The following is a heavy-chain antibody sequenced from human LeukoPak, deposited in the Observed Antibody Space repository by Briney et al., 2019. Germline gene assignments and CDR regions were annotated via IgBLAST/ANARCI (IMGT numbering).Heavy chain of an antibody. CDR2: INHSGSA. J-gene: IGHJ4*02. CDR3: AEGRAEPGLDY. Sequence: SETLSLTCAVYGGSFSGYYWSWIRQPPGKGLEWIGEINHSGSANYNPSLKSRVTISVDTSKNQFSLKLSSVTAADTAVYYCAEGRAEPGLDYWGQGTLVTVSS. D-gene: IGHD3-10*01. V-gene: IGHV4-34*01. CDR1: GGSFSGYY.